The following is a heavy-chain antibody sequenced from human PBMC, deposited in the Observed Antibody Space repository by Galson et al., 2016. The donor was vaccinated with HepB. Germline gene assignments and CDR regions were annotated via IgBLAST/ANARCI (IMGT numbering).Heavy chain of an antibody. Sequence: SLRLSCAASGFSFNSFVMTWVRQAPGKGLEWGSTISSSGGSTKCEESVKSRFTISRDNSKNMLYLQMDNLGAEDTAVYYCAKDRIGVIADAFDMWGQGIMVTVSS. V-gene: IGHV3-23*01. CDR1: GFSFNSFV. CDR3: AKDRIGVIADAFDM. D-gene: IGHD1-26*01. CDR2: ISSSGGST. J-gene: IGHJ3*02.